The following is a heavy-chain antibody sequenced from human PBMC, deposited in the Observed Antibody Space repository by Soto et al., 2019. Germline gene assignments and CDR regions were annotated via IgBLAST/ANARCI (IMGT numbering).Heavy chain of an antibody. Sequence: PGGSLRLSCAASGFIFSRHWMAWVRQAPGKGLEWIGSIYYSGSTYYNPSLKSRVTISVDTSKNQFPLKLSSVTAADTAVYYCARRVRNSSSSGWFDPWGQGTLVTVSS. CDR2: IYYSGST. J-gene: IGHJ5*02. D-gene: IGHD6-6*01. CDR1: GFIFSRHW. V-gene: IGHV4-39*01. CDR3: ARRVRNSSSSGWFDP.